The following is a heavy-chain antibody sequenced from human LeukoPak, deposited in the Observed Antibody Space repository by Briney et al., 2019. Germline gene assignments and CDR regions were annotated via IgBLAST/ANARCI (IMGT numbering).Heavy chain of an antibody. CDR1: GGSISSYY. Sequence: PSETLSLTCTVSGGSISSYYWSWIRQPPGKGLEWIGYIYYSGSTNYNPSLKSRVTISVDTSKNQFSLKLSSVTAADTAVYYCARDPSYGDDAFDTWGQGTMVTVSS. D-gene: IGHD4-17*01. CDR2: IYYSGST. J-gene: IGHJ3*02. V-gene: IGHV4-59*01. CDR3: ARDPSYGDDAFDT.